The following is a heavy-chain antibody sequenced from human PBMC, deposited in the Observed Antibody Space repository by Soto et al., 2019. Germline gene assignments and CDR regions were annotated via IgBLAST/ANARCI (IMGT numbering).Heavy chain of an antibody. Sequence: GASVKVSCKASGYNISSYDIIWVRQAAGQGLEWMGWMDPNRGHSDSVQNFRGRVTMTTNISASTAYMELSGLRSDDTGVYYCATGCNYYETSALAYWGQGTLVTVSS. CDR3: ATGCNYYETSALAY. V-gene: IGHV1-8*01. CDR1: GYNISSYD. J-gene: IGHJ4*02. D-gene: IGHD3-22*01. CDR2: MDPNRGHS.